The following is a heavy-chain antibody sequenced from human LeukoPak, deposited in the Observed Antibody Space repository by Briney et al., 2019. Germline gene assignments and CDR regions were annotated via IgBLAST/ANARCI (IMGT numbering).Heavy chain of an antibody. J-gene: IGHJ6*02. Sequence: GRSLRLSCAASGFTFSSYGMHWVRQAPGKGLEWVAVIWYDGSNKYYADSVKGRFTISRDNSKNTLYLQMNSLRAEDTAVYYCARDQQGHDILTGYYRYYYYGMDVWGQGTTVTVSS. D-gene: IGHD3-9*01. CDR2: IWYDGSNK. CDR3: ARDQQGHDILTGYYRYYYYGMDV. V-gene: IGHV3-33*01. CDR1: GFTFSSYG.